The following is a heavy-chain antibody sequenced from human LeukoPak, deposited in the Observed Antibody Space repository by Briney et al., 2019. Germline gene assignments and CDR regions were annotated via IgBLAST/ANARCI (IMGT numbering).Heavy chain of an antibody. Sequence: PSETLSLTCTVSGGSISSSSYYWGWIRQPPGKGLEWIGEINHSGSTNYNPSLKSRVTISVDTSKNQFSLKLSSVTAADTAVYYCARGLGDIVVVPAADHYFDYWGQGTLVTVSS. CDR2: INHSGST. CDR3: ARGLGDIVVVPAADHYFDY. CDR1: GGSISSSSYY. V-gene: IGHV4-39*07. D-gene: IGHD2-2*01. J-gene: IGHJ4*02.